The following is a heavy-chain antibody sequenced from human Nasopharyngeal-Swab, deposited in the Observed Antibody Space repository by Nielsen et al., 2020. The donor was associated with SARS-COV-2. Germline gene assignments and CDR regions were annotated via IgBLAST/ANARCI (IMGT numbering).Heavy chain of an antibody. J-gene: IGHJ2*01. V-gene: IGHV3-66*01. CDR2: IYSGGST. CDR1: GFTISSNY. CDR3: ARLHSGSYVPVNWYFDL. D-gene: IGHD1-26*01. Sequence: GEALKISWAASGFTISSNYINWVRQAPGKGLEWVSLIYSGGSTYYADSVKGRFIISRDNSESTVYLQMNSLRAEDTAVYYCARLHSGSYVPVNWYFDLWGRGTLVTVSS.